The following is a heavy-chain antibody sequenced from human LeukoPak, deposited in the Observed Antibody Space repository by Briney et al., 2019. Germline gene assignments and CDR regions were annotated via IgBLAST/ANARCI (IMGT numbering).Heavy chain of an antibody. Sequence: ASVKVSCKTSGYTFTGYYMHWVRQAPGQGLEWIGWINPNSGGTNYAQKFQGRVTMTRDTSITTAYMGLRRLRSDDTALYYCARATGSVDYYYMDVWGKGTTVTVSS. CDR1: GYTFTGYY. J-gene: IGHJ6*03. CDR2: INPNSGGT. CDR3: ARATGSVDYYYMDV. D-gene: IGHD1-1*01. V-gene: IGHV1-2*02.